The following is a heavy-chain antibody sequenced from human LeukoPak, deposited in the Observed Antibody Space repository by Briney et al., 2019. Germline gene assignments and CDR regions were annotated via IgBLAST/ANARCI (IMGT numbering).Heavy chain of an antibody. CDR1: GFTFSTYS. CDR3: PLGDLNAFDI. V-gene: IGHV3-48*01. D-gene: IGHD3-16*01. J-gene: IGHJ3*02. Sequence: GGSLRLSCAASGFTFSTYSMYWVRQAPGKGLEWVSYISYSTTPIYYSDSVNGRFTISRDNAKNSLYLQMNSLRAEDTAVYYCPLGDLNAFDIWGQGTMVTVSS. CDR2: ISYSTTPI.